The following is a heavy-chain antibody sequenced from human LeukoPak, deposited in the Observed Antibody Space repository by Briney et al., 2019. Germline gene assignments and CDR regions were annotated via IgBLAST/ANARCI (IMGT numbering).Heavy chain of an antibody. V-gene: IGHV3-30*04. CDR3: ARDEGVSGWFSSAFDI. Sequence: GRSLRLSCAASGFTFSSYAMHWVRQAPGKGLEWVAVISYDGSNKYYADSVKGRFPISRDNSKNTLYLQMNSLRAEDTAVYYCARDEGVSGWFSSAFDIWGQGTMVTVSS. CDR1: GFTFSSYA. J-gene: IGHJ3*02. D-gene: IGHD6-19*01. CDR2: ISYDGSNK.